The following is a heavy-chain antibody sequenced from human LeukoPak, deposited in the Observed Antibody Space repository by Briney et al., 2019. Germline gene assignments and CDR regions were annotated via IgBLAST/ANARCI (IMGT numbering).Heavy chain of an antibody. J-gene: IGHJ6*03. CDR1: GFTFSFSA. Sequence: TGGSPRLSCAASGFTFSFSAMTWVRQPPGKGLEWVSPISGSGGSSYYADSVKGRFTISRDNSKNTLYLQMNSLRAEDTAVYYCAKGRGSSWFTSSYSMAVWGKGTTVTVSS. CDR2: ISGSGGSS. D-gene: IGHD6-13*01. CDR3: AKGRGSSWFTSSYSMAV. V-gene: IGHV3-23*01.